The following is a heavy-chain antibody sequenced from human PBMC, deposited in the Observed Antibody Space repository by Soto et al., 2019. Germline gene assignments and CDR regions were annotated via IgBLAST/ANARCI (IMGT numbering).Heavy chain of an antibody. V-gene: IGHV3-23*01. CDR2: ISGSGGST. Sequence: GGSLRLSCAASGFTVSSKYMSWVRQAPGKGLEWVSAISGSGGSTYYADSVKGRFTISRDNSKNTLYLQMNSLRAEDTAVYYCAKTGYSSSWYYYGMDVWGQGTTVTVSS. CDR1: GFTVSSKY. J-gene: IGHJ6*02. D-gene: IGHD6-13*01. CDR3: AKTGYSSSWYYYGMDV.